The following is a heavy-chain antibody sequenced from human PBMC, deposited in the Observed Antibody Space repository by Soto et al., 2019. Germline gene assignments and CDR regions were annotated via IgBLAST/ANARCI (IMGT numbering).Heavy chain of an antibody. CDR2: VYYSGTT. CDR1: GGSVSNKTYF. J-gene: IGHJ4*02. V-gene: IGHV4-61*01. CDR3: ARTTAVPNTLRSRYFFDY. Sequence: SETLSLTCSVSGGSVSNKTYFWSWIRQPPGKRLEWIGYVYYSGTTNYNPSLKSRVTISVDLSKNQFSLRLSSVTTADTALYYCARTTAVPNTLRSRYFFDYWGQGTLVTVSS. D-gene: IGHD4-17*01.